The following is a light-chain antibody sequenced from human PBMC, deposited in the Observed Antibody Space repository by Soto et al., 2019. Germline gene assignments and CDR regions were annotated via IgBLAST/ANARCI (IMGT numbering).Light chain of an antibody. CDR2: EVT. CDR1: RSDVGGYNY. Sequence: QCALTQPPSASGSPGQSVTISCTGSRSDVGGYNYVSWYQQHPGKAPKLIIYEVTKRPSGVPDRFSGSKSGHTASLTVSGLQSDDEADYYCTSYAGGNYFEVFGTGTKVTVL. CDR3: TSYAGGNYFEV. V-gene: IGLV2-8*01. J-gene: IGLJ1*01.